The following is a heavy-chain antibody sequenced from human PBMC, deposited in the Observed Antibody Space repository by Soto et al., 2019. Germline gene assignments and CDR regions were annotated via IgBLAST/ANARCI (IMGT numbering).Heavy chain of an antibody. Sequence: QVQLVQSGAEVKKPGSSVKVSCKASGGTFSSYTISWVRQAPGQGLEWMGRIIPILGIANYAQKFQGRVTITAEKSTITAYKELSSLRSEDTAVYNCVSGANVYMDVWGKGTTVTVSS. J-gene: IGHJ6*03. CDR2: IIPILGIA. D-gene: IGHD2-8*02. V-gene: IGHV1-69*02. CDR3: VSGANVYMDV. CDR1: GGTFSSYT.